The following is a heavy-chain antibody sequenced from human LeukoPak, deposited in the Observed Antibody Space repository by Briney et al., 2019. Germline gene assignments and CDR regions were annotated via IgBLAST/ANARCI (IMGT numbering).Heavy chain of an antibody. CDR1: GGSISSGDYY. J-gene: IGHJ4*02. CDR2: IYYSGST. CDR3: ARLETMVRGVIMIPGGY. D-gene: IGHD3-10*01. V-gene: IGHV4-30-4*08. Sequence: SETLSLTCTVSGGSISSGDYYWSWIRQPPGKGLEWIGYIYYSGSTYYNPSLKSRVTISVDTSKNQFSLKLSSVTAADTAVYYCARLETMVRGVIMIPGGYWGQGTLVTVSS.